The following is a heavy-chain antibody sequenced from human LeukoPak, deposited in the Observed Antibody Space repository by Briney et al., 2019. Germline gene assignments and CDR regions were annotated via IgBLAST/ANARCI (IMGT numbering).Heavy chain of an antibody. V-gene: IGHV3-74*01. J-gene: IGHJ4*02. Sequence: GGSLRLSCAASGFTFTSYWMHWVRQAAGKGLVWLSRIDHDGSGTNYADSVRGRFTISRDNAKNTLYLQMNSLRSEDTAVYYCATGLLEHRNWGQGTLVTVSS. CDR3: ATGLLEHRN. CDR1: GFTFTSYW. D-gene: IGHD1/OR15-1a*01. CDR2: IDHDGSGT.